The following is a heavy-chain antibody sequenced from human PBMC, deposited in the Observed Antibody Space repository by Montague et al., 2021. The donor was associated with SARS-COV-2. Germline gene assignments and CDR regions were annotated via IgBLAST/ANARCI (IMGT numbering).Heavy chain of an antibody. CDR3: ARARTRITMTVVVIDAFDI. CDR1: GGSISSGGYY. D-gene: IGHD3-22*01. V-gene: IGHV4-31*03. Sequence: TLSLTCTVSGGSISSGGYYWSWIRQHPGKGLEWIGYIYYSGSTYYNPPLKSRVTISVDTSKNQFSLKLSSVTAADTAVYYCARARTRITMTVVVIDAFDIWGQGTMVTVSS. CDR2: IYYSGST. J-gene: IGHJ3*02.